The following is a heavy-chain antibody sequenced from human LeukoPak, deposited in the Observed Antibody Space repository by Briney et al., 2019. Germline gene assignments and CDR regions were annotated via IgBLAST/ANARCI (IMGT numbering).Heavy chain of an antibody. CDR3: ARHVMVGRGYYYDSSGYPYYFDY. V-gene: IGHV4-59*08. CDR2: IYYSGST. Sequence: PSETLSLTCTVSGGSISSYYWSWIRQPPGKGLEWIGYIYYSGSTNYNPSLKSRVTISVDTSKNQFSLKLSSVTAADTAVYYCARHVMVGRGYYYDSSGYPYYFDYWGQGTLVTVSS. CDR1: GGSISSYY. J-gene: IGHJ4*02. D-gene: IGHD3-22*01.